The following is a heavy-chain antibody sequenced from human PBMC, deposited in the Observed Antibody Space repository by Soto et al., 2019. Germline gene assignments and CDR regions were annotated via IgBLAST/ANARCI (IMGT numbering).Heavy chain of an antibody. Sequence: SVKVSCKASGCTFSSYAISCVRQAPGQGLEWMGGIIPIFGTANYAQKFQGRVTITADESTSTAYMELSSLRSEDTAVYYCARMWYYYDSSGYLDYWGQGTLVTVSS. D-gene: IGHD3-22*01. CDR2: IIPIFGTA. J-gene: IGHJ4*02. V-gene: IGHV1-69*13. CDR1: GCTFSSYA. CDR3: ARMWYYYDSSGYLDY.